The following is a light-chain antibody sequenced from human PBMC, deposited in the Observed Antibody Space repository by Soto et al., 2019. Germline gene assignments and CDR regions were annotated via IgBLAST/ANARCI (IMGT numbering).Light chain of an antibody. CDR3: QQSYSTPFT. Sequence: DIQMTQSPSSLSASVGDRVTITCRASQSISSYLNWYQQKPGKAPKLLIYAASSLQSGVPSKLSGIGSGTDFTLTISSLQPEDFATYYCQQSYSTPFTFGPGTKVDIK. J-gene: IGKJ3*01. V-gene: IGKV1-39*01. CDR2: AAS. CDR1: QSISSY.